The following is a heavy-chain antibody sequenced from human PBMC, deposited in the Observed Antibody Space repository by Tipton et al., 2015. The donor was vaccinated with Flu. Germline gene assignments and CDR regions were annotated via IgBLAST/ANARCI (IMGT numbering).Heavy chain of an antibody. CDR2: LTSSSSSI. D-gene: IGHD2/OR15-2a*01. Sequence: QLVQSGGGVVQPGRSLRLSCAASGFTFSTYTMSWVRQAPGQGLEWVSSLTSSSSSIYYADSVKGRFTISRDNAKNSLYLQMNSLRAEDTAVYYCATYFLGYWGQGALVTVSS. J-gene: IGHJ4*02. CDR3: ATYFLGY. CDR1: GFTFSTYT. V-gene: IGHV3-21*01.